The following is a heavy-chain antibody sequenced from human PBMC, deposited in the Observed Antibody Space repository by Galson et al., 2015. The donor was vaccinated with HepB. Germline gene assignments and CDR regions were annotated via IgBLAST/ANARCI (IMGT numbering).Heavy chain of an antibody. V-gene: IGHV3-11*03. CDR3: ARHRSRYDAPDI. Sequence: SLRLSCAASGFIFSDFYMSWIRQAPGKGLEWVSYISDGSSFIKNADSVKGRSTISRDNTKKSLNLQTNSLRDDDTAVYYCARHRSRYDAPDIRGQGTMVTVSS. D-gene: IGHD3-16*02. CDR1: GFIFSDFY. CDR2: ISDGSSFI. J-gene: IGHJ3*02.